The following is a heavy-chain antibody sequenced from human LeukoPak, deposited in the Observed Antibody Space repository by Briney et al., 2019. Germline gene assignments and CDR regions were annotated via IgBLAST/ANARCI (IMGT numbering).Heavy chain of an antibody. CDR3: AREGSFYFDY. Sequence: GGSLRLSCATSGFTFSNAWMNWVRQAPGKGLEWVSGISGSDGSTNYADSVRGRFTISRDNAKNSLYLQMNSLRAEDTAVYYCAREGSFYFDYWGQGTLVTVSS. CDR1: GFTFSNAW. J-gene: IGHJ4*02. CDR2: ISGSDGST. V-gene: IGHV3-48*03. D-gene: IGHD3-16*01.